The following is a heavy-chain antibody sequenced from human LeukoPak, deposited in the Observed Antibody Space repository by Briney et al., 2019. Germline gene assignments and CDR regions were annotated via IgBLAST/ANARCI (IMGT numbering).Heavy chain of an antibody. CDR1: GDSISSRNW. D-gene: IGHD1-26*01. V-gene: IGHV4-4*02. CDR3: ARGGSYLSAFDI. CDR2: IFHTGST. Sequence: SETLSLTCSVSGDSISSRNWWTWVRQTPEKGLEWIGEIFHTGSTNYNPSLKSRVTISVDKSKNQFSLKLSSVTAEDTAVYYCARGGSYLSAFDIWGQGTMVTVSS. J-gene: IGHJ3*02.